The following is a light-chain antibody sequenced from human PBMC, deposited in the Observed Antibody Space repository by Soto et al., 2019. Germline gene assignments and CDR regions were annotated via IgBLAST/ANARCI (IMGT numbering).Light chain of an antibody. J-gene: IGLJ3*02. V-gene: IGLV2-8*01. CDR3: SSYAASNNFYFV. Sequence: QSALTQPPSASGSPGQSVTISCTGTSSDVGGYNYVSWYQQYPGRAPKLMIYEVTKRPSGVPDRFSGSKSGNTASLNVSGLQAEDEGDYNCSSYAASNNFYFVFGGGTQLTVL. CDR1: SSDVGGYNY. CDR2: EVT.